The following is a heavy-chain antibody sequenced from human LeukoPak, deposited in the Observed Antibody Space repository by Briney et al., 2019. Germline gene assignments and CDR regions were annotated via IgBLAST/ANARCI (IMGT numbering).Heavy chain of an antibody. V-gene: IGHV4-59*12. CDR1: GGSINSYY. Sequence: SETLSLTCTVSGGSINSYYWSWIRQPPGKGLEWIGYIYYSGGTNYNPSLKSRVTISVDTSKNQFSLKLSSVTAADTAVYYCVTSISLAGWGAFDIWGQGTMVTVSS. CDR3: VTSISLAGWGAFDI. CDR2: IYYSGGT. D-gene: IGHD6-19*01. J-gene: IGHJ3*02.